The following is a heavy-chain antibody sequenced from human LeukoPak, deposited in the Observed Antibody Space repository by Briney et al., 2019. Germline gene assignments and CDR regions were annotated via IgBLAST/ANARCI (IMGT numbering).Heavy chain of an antibody. V-gene: IGHV3-23*01. J-gene: IGHJ4*02. CDR1: GFTFSSYA. CDR2: ISGSGGST. CDR3: AKASPGIVVVPAAMHFDY. Sequence: GGSLRPSCAASGFTFSSYAMSWVRQAPGKGLEWVSAISGSGGSTYYADSVKGRFTISRDNSKNTLYLQMNSLRAEDTAVYYCAKASPGIVVVPAAMHFDYWGQGTLVTVSS. D-gene: IGHD2-2*01.